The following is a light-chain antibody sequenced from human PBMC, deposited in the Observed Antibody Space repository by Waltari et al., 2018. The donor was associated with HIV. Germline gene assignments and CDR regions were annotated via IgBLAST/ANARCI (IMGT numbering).Light chain of an antibody. Sequence: IQLTQSQSPLSASVGDSVPITCRTSQTINRNLNWYQQKVGKPPTLLIFAASILQCGVPARFSGSGSGTDFTLTISSLQPEDFATYYCQQSFSSPYTFGQGTKLEIK. CDR1: QTINRN. J-gene: IGKJ2*01. CDR2: AAS. V-gene: IGKV1-39*01. CDR3: QQSFSSPYT.